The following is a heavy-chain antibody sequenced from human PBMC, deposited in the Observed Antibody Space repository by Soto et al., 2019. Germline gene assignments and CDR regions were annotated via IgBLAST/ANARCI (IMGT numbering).Heavy chain of an antibody. CDR1: GGSISSYY. Sequence: SETLSLTGTVSGGSISSYYWSWIRQPPGKGLEWIGYIYYSGSTNYNPSPKSRVTISVDTSKNQFSLKLSSVTAADTAVYYCARVITMIANWFDPWGQGTLVTVSS. CDR2: IYYSGST. CDR3: ARVITMIANWFDP. D-gene: IGHD3-22*01. V-gene: IGHV4-59*01. J-gene: IGHJ5*02.